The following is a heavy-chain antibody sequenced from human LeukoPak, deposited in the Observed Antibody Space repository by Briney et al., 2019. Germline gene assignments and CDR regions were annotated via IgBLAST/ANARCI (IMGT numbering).Heavy chain of an antibody. CDR3: TREAKRNAGMDV. CDR1: GYTFTSYY. CDR2: INPSGGST. V-gene: IGHV1-46*01. D-gene: IGHD1-1*01. Sequence: ASVKVSCKASGYTFTSYYMHWVRQAPGQGLEWMGIINPSGGSTSYAQKFQGRVTMTRDMSTSTVYMELSSLRSEDTAVYYCTREAKRNAGMDVWGKGTTVRLL. J-gene: IGHJ6*04.